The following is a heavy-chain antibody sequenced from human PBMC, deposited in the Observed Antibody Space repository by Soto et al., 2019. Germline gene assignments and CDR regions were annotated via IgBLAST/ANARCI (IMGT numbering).Heavy chain of an antibody. V-gene: IGHV3-48*02. CDR3: AKDRYGDYGGIDY. D-gene: IGHD4-17*01. Sequence: GGSLRLSCAASGFTFSSFHMNWVRQAPGRGLEWVAYITSSSDTIYYSDSVKGRFTISRDNGKNTLFLQMNSLRDEDTTVYYCAKDRYGDYGGIDYWGQGTMVTVSS. CDR1: GFTFSSFH. CDR2: ITSSSDTI. J-gene: IGHJ4*02.